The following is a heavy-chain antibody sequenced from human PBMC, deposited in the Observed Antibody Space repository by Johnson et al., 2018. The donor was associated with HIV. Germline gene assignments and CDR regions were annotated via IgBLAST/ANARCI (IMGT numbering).Heavy chain of an antibody. D-gene: IGHD3-22*01. V-gene: IGHV3-48*04. CDR1: GFTFSSYA. CDR2: ISSSGGTI. Sequence: VQLVESGGGVVQPGRSLRLSCAASGFTFSSYAMSWVRQAPGKGLGWVSYISSSGGTIYYADSVKGRFSISRDNAKNSLYLQMNSLRAEDTAVYYCARDRGYWDAFDIWGQGTMVIVSS. CDR3: ARDRGYWDAFDI. J-gene: IGHJ3*02.